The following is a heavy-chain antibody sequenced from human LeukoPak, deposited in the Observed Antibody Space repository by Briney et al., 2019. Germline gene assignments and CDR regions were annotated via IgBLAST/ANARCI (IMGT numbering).Heavy chain of an antibody. D-gene: IGHD6-6*01. Sequence: SETLSLTCNVSNGSITSYYWGWVRQPPGKGLEFIGYIYYSGSTNYNPSLKSRVAISAEKSKNQFSLKLSSVTAADTALYFCVKSIASRGEIVFDIWGQGTMVTVSS. J-gene: IGHJ3*02. CDR3: VKSIASRGEIVFDI. CDR1: NGSITSYY. CDR2: IYYSGST. V-gene: IGHV4-59*01.